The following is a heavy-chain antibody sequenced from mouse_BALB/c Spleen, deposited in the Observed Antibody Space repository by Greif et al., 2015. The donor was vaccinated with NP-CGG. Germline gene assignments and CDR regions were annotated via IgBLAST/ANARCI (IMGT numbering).Heavy chain of an antibody. CDR2: IDPENGNT. V-gene: IGHV14-1*02. D-gene: IGHD3-2*01. CDR3: ARSDSSGSYAKDY. J-gene: IGHJ4*01. CDR1: GFNIKDYY. Sequence: VQLQQSGAELVRPGALVKLSCKASGFNIKDYYMHWVKQRPEQGLEWIGWIDPENGNTIYDPKFQGKASITADTSSNTAYLQISSLTSEDADVYYCARSDSSGSYAKDYWGQGTSVTVSS.